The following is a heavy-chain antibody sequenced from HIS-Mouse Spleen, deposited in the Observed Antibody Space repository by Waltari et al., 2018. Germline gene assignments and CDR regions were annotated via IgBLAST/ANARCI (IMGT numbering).Heavy chain of an antibody. V-gene: IGHV3-30*18. CDR3: AKASSGWLDY. CDR2: ISYDGSNK. Sequence: QVQLVESGGGVVQPGRSVRLSWAASGFTFSSYGMHWVRQAPGKGLEWVAVISYDGSNKYYADSVKGRFTISRDNSKNTLYLQMNSLRAEDTAVYYCAKASSGWLDYWGQGTLVTVSS. J-gene: IGHJ4*02. D-gene: IGHD6-19*01. CDR1: GFTFSSYG.